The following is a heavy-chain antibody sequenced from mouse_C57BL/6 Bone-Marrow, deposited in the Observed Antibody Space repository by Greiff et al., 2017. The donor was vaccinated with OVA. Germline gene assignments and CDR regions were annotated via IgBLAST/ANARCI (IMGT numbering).Heavy chain of an antibody. Sequence: EVKVVESGGGLVQPGESLKLSCESNEYEFPSHDMSWVRKTPEKRLELVAAINSDGGSTYYPDTMERRFIISRDNTKKTLYLQMSSLRSEDTALYYCARHDGYYGGGLFAYWGQGTLVTVSA. CDR1: EYEFPSHD. J-gene: IGHJ3*01. V-gene: IGHV5-2*01. CDR3: ARHDGYYGGGLFAY. D-gene: IGHD2-3*01. CDR2: INSDGGST.